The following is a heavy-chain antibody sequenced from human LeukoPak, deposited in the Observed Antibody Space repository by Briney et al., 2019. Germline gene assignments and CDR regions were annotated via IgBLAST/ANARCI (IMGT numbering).Heavy chain of an antibody. D-gene: IGHD3-3*01. Sequence: PSETLSLTCAVSDDSIRSSAYYWGWIRQPPGKGLEWIGSIYYSGSTYYNPSLKSRVTISIDTSKNQFSLKLSSVTAADTAVYYCARDLTIFGVVIPGDYWGQGTLVTVSS. CDR3: ARDLTIFGVVIPGDY. J-gene: IGHJ4*02. V-gene: IGHV4-39*07. CDR2: IYYSGST. CDR1: DDSIRSSAYY.